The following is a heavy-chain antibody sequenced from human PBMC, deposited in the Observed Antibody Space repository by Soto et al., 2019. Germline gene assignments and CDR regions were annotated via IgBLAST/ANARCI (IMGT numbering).Heavy chain of an antibody. V-gene: IGHV1-69*12. J-gene: IGHJ1*01. D-gene: IGHD6-19*01. CDR2: IIPIFGTA. Sequence: VQLVQSGAEVKKPGSSVKVSCKASGGTFSSYAISWVRQSPGQWLEWMGGIIPIFGTANYAQKFQGRVTITADESTSTAYMELSSLRAEDTAVYYCARERFIAVAGTRPAEYFQHWGKGTLVTVSS. CDR1: GGTFSSYA. CDR3: ARERFIAVAGTRPAEYFQH.